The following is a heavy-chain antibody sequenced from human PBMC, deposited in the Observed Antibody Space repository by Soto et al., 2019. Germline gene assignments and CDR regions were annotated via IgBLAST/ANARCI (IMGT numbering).Heavy chain of an antibody. CDR3: ARRARPDFYYMDV. CDR1: GFTLSGYA. Sequence: EVQLAESGGGLAQPGGSLRLSCAASGFTLSGYAMDWVRQAPGKGLEYVSGISSNGVGTYYANSVQGRFTISRDNSKNTVYLQMGSLSTEDMAVYYCARRARPDFYYMDVWGKGTTVTVS. CDR2: ISSNGVGT. V-gene: IGHV3-64*01. J-gene: IGHJ6*03. D-gene: IGHD6-6*01.